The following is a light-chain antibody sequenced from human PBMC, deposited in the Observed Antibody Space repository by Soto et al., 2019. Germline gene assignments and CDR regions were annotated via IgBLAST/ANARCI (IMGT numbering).Light chain of an antibody. CDR1: QNINSRY. Sequence: EIVLTQSPGTLSLSPGERATLSCRASQNINSRYLAWYQQKPGQAPRLLIYGTSSRATGIPARFSGSGSGTAFTLTISRLEPEDFAVYYCQQFGSSPGFTFGPGTKVDIK. J-gene: IGKJ3*01. CDR3: QQFGSSPGFT. V-gene: IGKV3-20*01. CDR2: GTS.